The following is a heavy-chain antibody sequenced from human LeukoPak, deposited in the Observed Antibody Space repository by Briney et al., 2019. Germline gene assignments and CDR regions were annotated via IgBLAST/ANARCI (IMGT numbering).Heavy chain of an antibody. D-gene: IGHD1-26*01. J-gene: IGHJ4*02. CDR3: ARDRGEGIVGTFDY. Sequence: KAPETLSLTCTVSGDSISNHYWSWIRHPPGKGLVWIGYIFYSGNTHYNPPLKSRVTMSVDTSKNQFSLRLSSVTPADTAVYYCARDRGEGIVGTFDYWGQGTLVTVSS. CDR1: GDSISNHY. CDR2: IFYSGNT. V-gene: IGHV4-59*11.